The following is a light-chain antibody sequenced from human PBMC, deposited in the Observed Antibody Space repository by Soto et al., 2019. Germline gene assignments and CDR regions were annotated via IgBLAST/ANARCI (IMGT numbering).Light chain of an antibody. J-gene: IGLJ1*01. CDR2: EVT. CDR1: SSDVGTSNY. Sequence: QSALTQPPSASGSPGQSVTIFCTGTSSDVGTSNYVSWYQQHPGKAPKLMIYEVTNPPLGVPDRFSGSKSGNTASLTVSCLQADDEADYYCSSRSGTDILYVFGTGTELTVL. V-gene: IGLV2-8*01. CDR3: SSRSGTDILYV.